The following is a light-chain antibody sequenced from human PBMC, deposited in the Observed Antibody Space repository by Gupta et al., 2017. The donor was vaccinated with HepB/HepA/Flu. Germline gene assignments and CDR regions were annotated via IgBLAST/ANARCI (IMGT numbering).Light chain of an antibody. Sequence: IALTQPPATLSLSPGERATLSCRASQSVSSYLAWYQQKPGQAPRLHIYDASNRATSIPARFSGSRSGTDFTLTISSVEPADFAVYYCQKRSNWPTFGGGTKVEIK. CDR3: QKRSNWPT. V-gene: IGKV3-11*01. CDR2: DAS. J-gene: IGKJ4*01. CDR1: QSVSSY.